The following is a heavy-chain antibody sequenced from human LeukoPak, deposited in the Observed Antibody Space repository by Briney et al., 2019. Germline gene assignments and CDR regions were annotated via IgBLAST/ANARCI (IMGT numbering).Heavy chain of an antibody. J-gene: IGHJ3*02. CDR3: AKGIAVAGPEDAFDI. V-gene: IGHV3-30*02. D-gene: IGHD6-19*01. CDR1: GFTFSSYG. Sequence: GGSLRLSCAASGFTFSSYGMHWVRQAPGKGLEWVAFIRYDGSNKYYADSVKGRFTISRDNSKNTLYLQMNRLRAEDTAVYYCAKGIAVAGPEDAFDIWGQGTMVTVSS. CDR2: IRYDGSNK.